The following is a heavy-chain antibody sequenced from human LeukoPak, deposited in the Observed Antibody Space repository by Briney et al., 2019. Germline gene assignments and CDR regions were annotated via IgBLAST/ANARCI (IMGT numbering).Heavy chain of an antibody. Sequence: KVSCKASGYTFTGYYMHWVRQAPGQGLEWMGIIYPSDSDTRYSPSFQGQVTFSADKSISTAYLQWSSLKASDTAMYYCARQGIREGAFDIWGQGTMVTVSS. J-gene: IGHJ3*02. V-gene: IGHV5-51*01. D-gene: IGHD2-15*01. CDR2: IYPSDSDT. CDR1: GYTFTGYY. CDR3: ARQGIREGAFDI.